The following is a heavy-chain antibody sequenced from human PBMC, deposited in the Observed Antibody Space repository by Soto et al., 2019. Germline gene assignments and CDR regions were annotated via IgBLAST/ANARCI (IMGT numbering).Heavy chain of an antibody. CDR3: ASTITMVRGVKGPRVDY. Sequence: GGSLRLSCAASGFTFSSYWMSWVRQAPGKGLEWVANIKQDGSEKYYVDSVKGRFTISRDNAKNSLYLQMNSLRAEDTAVYYCASTITMVRGVKGPRVDYWGQGTLVTVSS. CDR2: IKQDGSEK. D-gene: IGHD3-10*01. J-gene: IGHJ4*02. CDR1: GFTFSSYW. V-gene: IGHV3-7*01.